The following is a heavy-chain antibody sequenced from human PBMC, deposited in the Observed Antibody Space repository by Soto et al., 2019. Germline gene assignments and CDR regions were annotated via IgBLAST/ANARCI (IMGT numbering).Heavy chain of an antibody. CDR3: AKQDTIFGVVIGGLVDC. V-gene: IGHV3-23*01. CDR1: GFTFSSYA. CDR2: ISGSGGST. Sequence: EVQLLESGGGLVQPGGSLRLSCAASGFTFSSYAMSWVRQAPGKGLEWVSAISGSGGSTYYADSVKGRFTISRDNSKNTLYLQMNSLRAEDTAVYYCAKQDTIFGVVIGGLVDCWGQGTLVTVSS. D-gene: IGHD3-3*01. J-gene: IGHJ4*02.